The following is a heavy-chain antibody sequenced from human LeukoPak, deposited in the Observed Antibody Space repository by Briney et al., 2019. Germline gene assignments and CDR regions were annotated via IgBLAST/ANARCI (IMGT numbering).Heavy chain of an antibody. CDR1: GGSISSSTYY. V-gene: IGHV4-39*01. Sequence: PSETLSLTCTVSGGSISSSTYYWGWIRQPPGKGLEWIGSIYYSGSTYYNPSLKSRVTISVDASKNQFSLKLSSVTAADTAVYYCARRDWGQYYFDYWGQGTLVTASS. CDR2: IYYSGST. D-gene: IGHD7-27*01. CDR3: ARRDWGQYYFDY. J-gene: IGHJ4*02.